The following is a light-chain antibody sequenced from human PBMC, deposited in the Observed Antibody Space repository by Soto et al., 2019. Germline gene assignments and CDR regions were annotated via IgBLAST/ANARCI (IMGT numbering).Light chain of an antibody. V-gene: IGKV3-20*01. J-gene: IGKJ1*01. CDR2: GAS. CDR1: QTIINNF. CDR3: QKYVSTPWT. Sequence: EIVLTQSPGTLSLSPGEGVTLSCRASQTIINNFLAWYQQKPGQAPRLLIHGASSRATGIPDRFGGSGSGTDFTLTISILEPEDFAVYYCQKYVSTPWTFGQGTKVEIK.